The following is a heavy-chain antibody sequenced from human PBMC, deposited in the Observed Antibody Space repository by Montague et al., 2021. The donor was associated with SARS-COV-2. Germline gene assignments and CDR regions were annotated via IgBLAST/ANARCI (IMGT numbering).Heavy chain of an antibody. D-gene: IGHD3-9*01. CDR1: GFSLSTSGMC. CDR2: IDWDDDK. Sequence: PALVKPTQTLTLTCTFSGFSLSTSGMCVSWIRQPPGKALEWLALIDWDDDKFYSTSLKTRPTISKGTSKNQVVLTMTNMDPVDTVTYYCARVRYFDTTCDYWGQGTLVTVSS. J-gene: IGHJ4*02. CDR3: ARVRYFDTTCDY. V-gene: IGHV2-70*01.